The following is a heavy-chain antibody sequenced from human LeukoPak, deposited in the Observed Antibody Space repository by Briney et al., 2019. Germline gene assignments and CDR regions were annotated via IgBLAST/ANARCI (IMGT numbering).Heavy chain of an antibody. Sequence: GGSLRLSCAASGFTFSSYAMSWVRQAPGKGLEWVSAISGSGGSTYYADSVKGRFTISRDNSKNTLYLQMNILRAEDTAVYYCAKMYQLHNWFDPWGQGTLVTVSS. J-gene: IGHJ5*02. D-gene: IGHD2-2*01. CDR1: GFTFSSYA. CDR3: AKMYQLHNWFDP. CDR2: ISGSGGST. V-gene: IGHV3-23*01.